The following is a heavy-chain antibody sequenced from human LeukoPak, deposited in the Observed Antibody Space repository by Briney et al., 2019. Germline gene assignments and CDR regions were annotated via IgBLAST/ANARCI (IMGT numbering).Heavy chain of an antibody. Sequence: ASVKVSCKASGYTFTGYYMQWVRQAPGQGLEWMGWINPNSGGTNYAQKFQGRVTMTRDTSISTAYMELSRLRSDDTAVYYCARADYDFWSGYYWFDPWGQGTLVTVSS. D-gene: IGHD3-3*01. CDR1: GYTFTGYY. CDR2: INPNSGGT. J-gene: IGHJ5*02. CDR3: ARADYDFWSGYYWFDP. V-gene: IGHV1-2*02.